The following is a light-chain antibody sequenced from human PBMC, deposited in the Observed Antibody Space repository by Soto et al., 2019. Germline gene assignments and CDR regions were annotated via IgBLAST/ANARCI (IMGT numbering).Light chain of an antibody. CDR2: DNN. J-gene: IGLJ2*01. V-gene: IGLV1-51*01. CDR1: NSNIGNNY. Sequence: QSVLTQPPSVSAAPGQKVTISCSGSNSNIGNNYVSWYQQFPGRAPKLLIYDNNQRPSGIPDRFSGSKSGTSATLDITGLQTGDEADYHCGTWDSSLSAGVFGGGTKLTVL. CDR3: GTWDSSLSAGV.